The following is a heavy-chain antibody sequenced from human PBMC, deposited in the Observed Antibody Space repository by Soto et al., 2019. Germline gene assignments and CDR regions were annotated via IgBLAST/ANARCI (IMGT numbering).Heavy chain of an antibody. D-gene: IGHD3-3*01. Sequence: SETLSLTCTVSGGSISSYYWSWIRQPPGKGLEWIGYIYYSGSTNYNPSLKSRVTISVDTSKNQFSLKLSSVTAADTAVYYCARVGGYDFWSGYYTLWFDPWGQGTLVTAPQ. V-gene: IGHV4-59*01. CDR3: ARVGGYDFWSGYYTLWFDP. CDR1: GGSISSYY. J-gene: IGHJ5*02. CDR2: IYYSGST.